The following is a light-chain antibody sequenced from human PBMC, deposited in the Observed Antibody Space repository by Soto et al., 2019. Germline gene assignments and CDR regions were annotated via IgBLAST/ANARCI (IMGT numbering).Light chain of an antibody. V-gene: IGKV3-11*01. CDR2: DAY. CDR3: QQRHMCPIT. CDR1: QSFRGL. Sequence: EVVLTQSPVTLSLSPGERATLSCRASQSFRGLLAWYQQKPGQAPRLLIYDAYNRATGIPPRFSGSGSGTDFTLTISSLEPEDSGVYYCQQRHMCPITFGQGTRLEIK. J-gene: IGKJ5*01.